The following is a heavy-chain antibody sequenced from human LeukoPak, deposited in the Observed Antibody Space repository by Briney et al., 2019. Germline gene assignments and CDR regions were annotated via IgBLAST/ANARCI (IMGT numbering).Heavy chain of an antibody. CDR1: GFPFDSYT. Sequence: GGSLRLSCAASGFPFDSYTLNWFRQAPGKGLEWVSSISSTSAYIYYADSVKGRFTISRDNAKNSLYLQMNSLRAEDTAVYYCARRYCSSTSCLIDYWGQGTLVTVSS. CDR2: ISSTSAYI. V-gene: IGHV3-21*01. CDR3: ARRYCSSTSCLIDY. D-gene: IGHD2-2*01. J-gene: IGHJ4*02.